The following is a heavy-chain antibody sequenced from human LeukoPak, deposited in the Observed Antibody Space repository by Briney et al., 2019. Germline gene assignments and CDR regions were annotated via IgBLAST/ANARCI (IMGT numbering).Heavy chain of an antibody. V-gene: IGHV3-21*01. Sequence: GGSLRLSCAASGFTFSSYSMNWVRQAPGKGLEWVSSISSSSSYIYYADSVKGRFTISRDNAKNSLYLQMNSLRAEDTAVYYCARDRLDIVVVVAATPGAFDIWGQGTMVTVSS. CDR2: ISSSSSYI. CDR3: ARDRLDIVVVVAATPGAFDI. J-gene: IGHJ3*02. D-gene: IGHD2-15*01. CDR1: GFTFSSYS.